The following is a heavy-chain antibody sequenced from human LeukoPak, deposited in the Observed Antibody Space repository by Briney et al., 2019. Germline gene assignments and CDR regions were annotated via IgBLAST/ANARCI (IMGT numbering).Heavy chain of an antibody. CDR2: INHSGST. CDR1: GGSFSGYY. J-gene: IGHJ5*02. CDR3: AIAAAKVRWFDP. V-gene: IGHV4-34*01. Sequence: SETLSLTCAVYGGSFSGYYWSWIRQPPGKGLEWIGEINHSGSTNYNPSLKSRVTISVDTSKNQFSLKLSSVTAADTAVYYCAIAAAKVRWFDPWGQGTLVTVSS. D-gene: IGHD6-13*01.